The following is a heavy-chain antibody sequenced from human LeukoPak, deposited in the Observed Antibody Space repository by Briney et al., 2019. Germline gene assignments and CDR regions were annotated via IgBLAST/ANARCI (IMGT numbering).Heavy chain of an antibody. CDR1: GYIFTTFA. CDR3: ATVAAGVNYFDY. CDR2: INPNTGNP. J-gene: IGHJ4*02. D-gene: IGHD3-10*01. Sequence: GASVKVSCKASGYIFTTFAIAWVRQVPGQGPEWLGWINPNTGNPTYTQGSTGRLVFSLDTSVNTAYLQISSLKAEDTAIYYCATVAAGVNYFDYWAQGTLVTVSS. V-gene: IGHV7-4-1*02.